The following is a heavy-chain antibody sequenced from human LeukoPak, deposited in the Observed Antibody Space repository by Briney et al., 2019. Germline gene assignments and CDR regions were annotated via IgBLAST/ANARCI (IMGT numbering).Heavy chain of an antibody. CDR3: VAVLVPAAFWHFDV. J-gene: IGHJ2*01. CDR2: IWVDGTRK. V-gene: IGHV3-33*01. D-gene: IGHD2-2*01. CDR1: GFPFSQHG. Sequence: GGSLRLSCAMSGFPFSQHGYHWVRQAPGKGLEWTAVIWVDGTRKYYADSVEGRFTISRDNSKSTLYLQIDSLRPEDTAVYYCVAVLVPAAFWHFDVWGRGTQVTASS.